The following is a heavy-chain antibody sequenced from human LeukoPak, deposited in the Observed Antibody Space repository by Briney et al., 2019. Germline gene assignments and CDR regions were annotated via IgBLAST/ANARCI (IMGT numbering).Heavy chain of an antibody. V-gene: IGHV4-38-2*02. J-gene: IGHJ6*03. CDR2: IYHSGST. Sequence: SETLSLTCTVSGYSISSGYYWGWIRQPPGKGLEWIGSIYHSGSTYYNPSLKSRITISVDTSKHQFSLKRSSVTAADTAVYYCASSFEGPYYMDVWGKGTTVTVSS. CDR3: ASSFEGPYYMDV. CDR1: GYSISSGYY.